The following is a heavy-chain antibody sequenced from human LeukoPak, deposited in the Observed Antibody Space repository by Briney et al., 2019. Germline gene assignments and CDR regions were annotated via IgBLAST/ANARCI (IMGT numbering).Heavy chain of an antibody. CDR1: GGTFSSYA. V-gene: IGHV1-69*06. D-gene: IGHD6-19*01. CDR3: ARISIAVANYYYYYYMDV. Sequence: GASVKVSCKASGGTFSSYAISWVRQAPGQGLEWMGGIIPIFGTANYAQKFQGRVTITADKSTSTAYMELSSLRSEDTAVYYCARISIAVANYYYYYYMDVWGKGTTVTISS. J-gene: IGHJ6*03. CDR2: IIPIFGTA.